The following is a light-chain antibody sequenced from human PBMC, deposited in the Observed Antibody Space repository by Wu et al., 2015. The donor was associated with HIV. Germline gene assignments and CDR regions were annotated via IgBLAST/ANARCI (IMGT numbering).Light chain of an antibody. V-gene: IGKV3-20*01. CDR2: GAS. CDR3: QQFDNSLWT. CDR1: QIINTYS. J-gene: IGKJ1*01. Sequence: EIVLTQSPGTLSLSPGERATLSCRASQIINTYSLAWYQQKPGQAPRLLIYGASIRATGIPDRFSGSGSGTDFTLTVSRLEPEDFAMYHCQQFDNSLWTFGQGTRVEI.